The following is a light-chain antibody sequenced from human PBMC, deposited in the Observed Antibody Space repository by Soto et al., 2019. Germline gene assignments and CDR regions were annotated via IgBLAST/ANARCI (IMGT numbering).Light chain of an antibody. V-gene: IGKV3-20*01. J-gene: IGKJ2*01. Sequence: ESLLTQSPGTLSLSPGERATLSCRASQSVSSNYLAWYQQRPGQAPRVLIYGASSRATGIPDRFSGSGSGTDFTLTISRLEPEDFAVYFCHHYGNSPPNTFGQGTK. CDR3: HHYGNSPPNT. CDR1: QSVSSNY. CDR2: GAS.